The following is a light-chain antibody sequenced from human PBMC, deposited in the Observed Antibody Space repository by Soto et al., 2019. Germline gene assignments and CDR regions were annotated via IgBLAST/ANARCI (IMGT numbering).Light chain of an antibody. CDR3: QQYTNVPT. CDR1: QGISNY. CDR2: AAS. Sequence: DIQMTQSPSSLSASVGDRVTITCRASQGISNYLACYQQIPGKVPKLLISAASTLQSGVPSRFSGSGSGTDFTLTISSLQPEDVATYYCQQYTNVPTFGGGTKVEIK. J-gene: IGKJ4*01. V-gene: IGKV1-27*01.